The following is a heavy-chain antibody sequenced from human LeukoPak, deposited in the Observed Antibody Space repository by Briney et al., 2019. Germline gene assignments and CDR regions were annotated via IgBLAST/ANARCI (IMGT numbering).Heavy chain of an antibody. V-gene: IGHV7-4-1*02. D-gene: IGHD6-19*01. Sequence: ASVKVSCKASGYTFTSYAMNWVRQAPGQGLEWMGWINTNTGNPTYAQGFTGRFVFSLDTSVSTAYLQISSLKAEGTAVYYCARGGEWLDSYYFDYWGQGTLVTVSS. CDR1: GYTFTSYA. CDR3: ARGGEWLDSYYFDY. CDR2: INTNTGNP. J-gene: IGHJ4*02.